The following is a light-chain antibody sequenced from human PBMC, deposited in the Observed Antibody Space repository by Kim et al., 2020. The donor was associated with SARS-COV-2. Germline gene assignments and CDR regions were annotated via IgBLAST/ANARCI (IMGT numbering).Light chain of an antibody. CDR1: QGISNY. CDR2: AAS. CDR3: QKYNSAPQT. J-gene: IGKJ1*01. V-gene: IGKV1-27*01. Sequence: ASVGNKVTITCRASQGISNYLAWYQQKPGKVPKLLIYAASTLQSGVPSRFSGSGAGTDFTLTISILQPEDVATYYCQKYNSAPQTFGQGTKVE.